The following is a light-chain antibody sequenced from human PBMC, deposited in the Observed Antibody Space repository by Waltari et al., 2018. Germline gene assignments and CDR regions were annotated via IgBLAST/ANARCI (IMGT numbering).Light chain of an antibody. CDR1: PGPVPSGHY. CDR2: DTR. V-gene: IGLV7-46*01. J-gene: IGLJ3*02. CDR3: LVSYSGALWV. Sequence: QAVVTQEPSLTVSPGGTVTLTCGSSPGPVPSGHYPYWFQQKPGQAPRTLIYDTRNKHSWTPARFSGSLLGGKAALTLSGAQPDDEATYYCLVSYSGALWVFGGGTKLTVL.